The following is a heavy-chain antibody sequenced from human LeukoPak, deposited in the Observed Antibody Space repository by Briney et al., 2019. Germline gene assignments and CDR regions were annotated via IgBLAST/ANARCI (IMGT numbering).Heavy chain of an antibody. J-gene: IGHJ3*02. Sequence: PGGSLRLSCAASGFTLSNHWMHWVRQALGKGLVWVSRISGDEIWTSYADSVKGRFIISRDNAKDTLYLQMNSLRTEDTAVYYCAREYNSGPKQTDAFDIWGQGTMVTVSS. CDR3: AREYNSGPKQTDAFDI. V-gene: IGHV3-74*01. CDR2: ISGDEIWT. CDR1: GFTLSNHW. D-gene: IGHD3-22*01.